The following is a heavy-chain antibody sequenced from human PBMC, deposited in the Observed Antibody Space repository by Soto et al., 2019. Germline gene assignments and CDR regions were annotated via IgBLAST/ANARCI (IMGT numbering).Heavy chain of an antibody. D-gene: IGHD4-4*01. CDR3: ARDFLDTVTTGTGNDYYYGMDV. CDR2: ISYDGSNK. J-gene: IGHJ6*02. CDR1: GFTFSSYA. Sequence: QVQLVESGGGVVQPGRSLRLSCAASGFTFSSYAMHWVRQAPGKGLEWVAVISYDGSNKYSADSVQGRFTISRDNYKNTLYLHMNSLRAEDTDVYYCARDFLDTVTTGTGNDYYYGMDVWGQGTTVTVSS. V-gene: IGHV3-30-3*01.